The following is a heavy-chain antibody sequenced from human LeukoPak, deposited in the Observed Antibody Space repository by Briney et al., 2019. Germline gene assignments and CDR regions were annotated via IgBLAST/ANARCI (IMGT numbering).Heavy chain of an antibody. J-gene: IGHJ4*02. Sequence: SETLSLTCAVYGGSFSGYYWSWIRQPPGKGLEWIGEINHSGSTNYNPSLKSRVTISVDTSKNQFSLKLSSVTAADTAVYYCAMPSQWLVNGGVFDYWGQGTLVTVSS. CDR3: AMPSQWLVNGGVFDY. CDR2: INHSGST. D-gene: IGHD6-19*01. V-gene: IGHV4-34*01. CDR1: GGSFSGYY.